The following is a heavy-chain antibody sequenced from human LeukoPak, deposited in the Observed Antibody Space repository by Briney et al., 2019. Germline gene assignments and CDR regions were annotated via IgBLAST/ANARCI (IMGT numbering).Heavy chain of an antibody. Sequence: ASVKVSCKASGGTFSSYAISWVRQAPGQGLEWMGGIIPIFGTANYAQKFQGRVTITADESTSTAYMELSSLRSEDTAVYYCARGKDCGGDCLTFDYWGQGTLVTVSS. CDR3: ARGKDCGGDCLTFDY. J-gene: IGHJ4*02. V-gene: IGHV1-69*13. CDR2: IIPIFGTA. D-gene: IGHD2-21*02. CDR1: GGTFSSYA.